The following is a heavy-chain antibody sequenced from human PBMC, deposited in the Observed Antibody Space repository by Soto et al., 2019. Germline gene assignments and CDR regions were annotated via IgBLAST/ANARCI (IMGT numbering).Heavy chain of an antibody. V-gene: IGHV4-59*11. CDR3: TRANWYSEY. CDR2: IYYNGNT. Sequence: QVQLQESRPGLVKPSETLSLTCSVSGGSISNHYWSWIRQPPGKGLEWIGYIYYNGNTNYNPSLKSRVTMSVDTSRNQISLKLTTVTAADTSVYYCTRANWYSEYWGQGTLVSVSS. D-gene: IGHD7-27*01. J-gene: IGHJ4*02. CDR1: GGSISNHY.